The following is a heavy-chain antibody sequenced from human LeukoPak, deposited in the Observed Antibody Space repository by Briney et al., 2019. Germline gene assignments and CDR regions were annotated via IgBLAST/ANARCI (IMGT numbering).Heavy chain of an antibody. J-gene: IGHJ4*02. CDR2: IYHSGST. V-gene: IGHV4-38-2*02. D-gene: IGHD6-13*01. CDR3: AREPAAGTTHFDY. CDR1: GGSISSYY. Sequence: SETLSLTCTVSGGSISSYYWGWIRQPPGKGLEWIGSIYHSGSTYYNPSLKSRVTISVDTSKNQFSLKLSSVTAADTAVYYCAREPAAGTTHFDYWGQGTLVTVSS.